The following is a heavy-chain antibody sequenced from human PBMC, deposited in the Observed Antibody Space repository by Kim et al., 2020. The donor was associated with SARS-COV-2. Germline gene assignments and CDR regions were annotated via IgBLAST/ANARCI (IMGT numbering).Heavy chain of an antibody. CDR2: YSGST. Sequence: YSGSTNYNPSLRRRVTISVDTSKNQFSLKLSSVAAADTAVYYCARHRSLDYWGQGTLVTVSS. V-gene: IGHV4-59*08. J-gene: IGHJ4*02. CDR3: ARHRSLDY.